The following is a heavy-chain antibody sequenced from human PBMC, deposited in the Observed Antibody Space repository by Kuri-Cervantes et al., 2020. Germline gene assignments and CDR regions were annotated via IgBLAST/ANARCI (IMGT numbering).Heavy chain of an antibody. D-gene: IGHD2-2*01. CDR2: INPNSGGT. CDR1: GYTFTSYG. V-gene: IGHV1-18*01. Sequence: ASVKVSCKASGYTFTSYGISWVRQAPGQGLEWTGWINPNSGGTNYAQKLQGRVTMTTDTSTSTAYMELRSLRSDDTAVYYCARDHRGSSTRRSGMDVWGQGTTVTVSS. J-gene: IGHJ6*02. CDR3: ARDHRGSSTRRSGMDV.